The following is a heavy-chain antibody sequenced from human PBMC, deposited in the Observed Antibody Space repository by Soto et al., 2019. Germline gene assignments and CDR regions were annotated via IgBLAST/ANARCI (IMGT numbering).Heavy chain of an antibody. CDR2: IFPGASDT. V-gene: IGHV5-51*01. D-gene: IGHD5-12*01. J-gene: IGHJ4*02. Sequence: GESLKISCKGSGYSITSSGLGWVRQMPGKGLEWMGIIFPGASDTRYSPSFQGQVTISADKSISTAYLQWSSLKASDTAMYYCATHGYSGYDWPFGNWGQGTLVTVSS. CDR1: GYSITSSG. CDR3: ATHGYSGYDWPFGN.